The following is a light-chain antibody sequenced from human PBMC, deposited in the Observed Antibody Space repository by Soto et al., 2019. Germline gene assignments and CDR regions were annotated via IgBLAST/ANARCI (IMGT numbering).Light chain of an antibody. CDR3: HQYDSFWT. CDR1: QSVNRW. CDR2: DAS. Sequence: GDRVTITCRASQSVNRWLAWYQQTPGKAPKLLIFDASTLESGVPSRFSGSGFGTEFTLTISSLQPDDFATYYCHQYDSFWTFGQGNKVEIK. J-gene: IGKJ1*01. V-gene: IGKV1-5*01.